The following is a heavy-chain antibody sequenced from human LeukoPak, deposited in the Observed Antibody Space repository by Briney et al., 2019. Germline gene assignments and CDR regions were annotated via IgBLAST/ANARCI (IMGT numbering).Heavy chain of an antibody. J-gene: IGHJ4*02. V-gene: IGHV1-18*01. CDR3: ARIPPLLVRGVTGGWDDY. CDR2: ISAYNGNT. D-gene: IGHD3-10*01. Sequence: ASVKVSCKASGYTFTSNGISWVRQAPGQGLELKGLISAYNGNTNYAQKLQGRVTMTTDTSTSTAYMELRSRRSDDTAVYYCARIPPLLVRGVTGGWDDYWGQGTLVTVSS. CDR1: GYTFTSNG.